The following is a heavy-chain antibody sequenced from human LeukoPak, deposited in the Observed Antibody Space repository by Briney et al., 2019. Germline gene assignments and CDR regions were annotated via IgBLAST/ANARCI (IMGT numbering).Heavy chain of an antibody. V-gene: IGHV4-39*01. J-gene: IGHJ6*02. CDR2: IYYSGNT. D-gene: IGHD3-3*02. Sequence: SETLSLTCIVSGGSISSSNYYWGWIRQPPGTGLEWIGTIYYSGNTFYNPSLKSRATISVDTSKNQFSLRLSSVTAADTAVYFCARPLRAFYYYGLDVWGQGTTVTVSS. CDR3: ARPLRAFYYYGLDV. CDR1: GGSISSSNYY.